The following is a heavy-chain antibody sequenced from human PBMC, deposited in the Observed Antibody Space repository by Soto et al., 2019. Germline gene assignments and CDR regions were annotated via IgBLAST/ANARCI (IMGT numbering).Heavy chain of an antibody. J-gene: IGHJ5*02. Sequence: EVQLVESGGGLVQPGGSLRLSCAASGFTFSSYSMNWVRQAPGKGLEWVSYSSSSSSTIYYADSVKGRFTISRDNAKTSLYLQMNSLRAEDTAVYYCAREGGPTAMDQYNWFDPWCEGTLVTVSS. CDR2: SSSSSSTI. CDR1: GFTFSSYS. CDR3: AREGGPTAMDQYNWFDP. V-gene: IGHV3-48*01. D-gene: IGHD5-18*01.